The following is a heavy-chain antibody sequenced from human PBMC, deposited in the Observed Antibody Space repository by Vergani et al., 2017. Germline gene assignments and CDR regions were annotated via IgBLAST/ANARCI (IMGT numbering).Heavy chain of an antibody. Sequence: EVQLVQSGAEVKKPGATMKISCKVSGYTFTDHYMHSVKQAPGKGLEWMGLVDPEDGETIYAEKFKGRVTIATDTSTETAHLELSSLRSEDTAAYYCATPHAVTTGGMEVWGQGTTVIVSS. J-gene: IGHJ6*02. V-gene: IGHV1-69-2*01. CDR2: VDPEDGET. D-gene: IGHD4-17*01. CDR1: GYTFTDHY. CDR3: ATPHAVTTGGMEV.